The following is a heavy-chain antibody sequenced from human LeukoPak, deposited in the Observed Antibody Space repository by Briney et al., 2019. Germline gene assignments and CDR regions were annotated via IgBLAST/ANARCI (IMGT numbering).Heavy chain of an antibody. J-gene: IGHJ3*02. CDR3: AKTSEYSSSGRAFDI. D-gene: IGHD6-6*01. Sequence: GGSLRLSCAASGFTFDDYTMHWVRQAPGKGLEWVSLISWDGGSTYYADSVKGRFTISRDNSKNSLYLQMNSLRTEDTALYYCAKTSEYSSSGRAFDIWGQGTMVTVSS. CDR1: GFTFDDYT. V-gene: IGHV3-43*01. CDR2: ISWDGGST.